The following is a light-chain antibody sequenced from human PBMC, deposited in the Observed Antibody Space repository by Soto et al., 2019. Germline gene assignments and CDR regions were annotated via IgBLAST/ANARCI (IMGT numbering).Light chain of an antibody. J-gene: IGKJ1*01. V-gene: IGKV3-20*01. CDR2: DGS. CDR1: QSVSNIY. Sequence: LVLTQSPGTLSLSPWETATLSCRASQSVSNIYLGWYQQKPGQAPRPLIFDGSSRATGIPDRFSGSGSGTDFTLTISRLEPEDFAVYYCQQYGNSLSWTFGQGTKVAI. CDR3: QQYGNSLSWT.